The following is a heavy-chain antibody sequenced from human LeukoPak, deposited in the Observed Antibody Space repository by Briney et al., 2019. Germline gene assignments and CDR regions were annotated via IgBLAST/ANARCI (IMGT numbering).Heavy chain of an antibody. Sequence: GGSLRLSCAASGFTFSTYGMTWVRQAPGKGLEWVSSISGSGGSTYYADSVKGRFTISRDNSKNTLYLQMNSLRAEDTAVYYCARVLTMVRTYGMDVWGQGTTVTVSS. V-gene: IGHV3-23*01. J-gene: IGHJ6*02. D-gene: IGHD3-10*01. CDR1: GFTFSTYG. CDR2: ISGSGGST. CDR3: ARVLTMVRTYGMDV.